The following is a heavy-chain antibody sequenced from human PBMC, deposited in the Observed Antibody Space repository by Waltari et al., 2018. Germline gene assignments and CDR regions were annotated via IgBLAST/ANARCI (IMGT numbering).Heavy chain of an antibody. CDR3: AIVSGRIAARPNWFDP. CDR1: GGSLSSRGYY. J-gene: IGHJ5*02. CDR2: LYYSGRT. D-gene: IGHD6-6*01. Sequence: QLQLQESGPGLVKPSETLSLTCTVSGGSLSSRGYYLGWIRLPPGQGLEWIGILYYSGRTYYNPSHKSLVTISVDTSKNQYSLKLSSVSAADTAVYYCAIVSGRIAARPNWFDPWGQGTLVTVSS. V-gene: IGHV4-39*07.